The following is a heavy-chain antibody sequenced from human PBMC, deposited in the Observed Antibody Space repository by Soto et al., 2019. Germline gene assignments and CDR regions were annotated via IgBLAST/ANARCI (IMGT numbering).Heavy chain of an antibody. CDR2: FDPEDGET. J-gene: IGHJ4*02. CDR3: AAGLDTAMVSPYY. CDR1: GYTLTELS. Sequence: SVKVSCKVSGYTLTELSMHWVRQAPGKGLEWMGGFDPEDGETIYAQKFQGRVTMTEDTSTDTAYMELSSLRSDDTAVYYCAAGLDTAMVSPYYWGQGSLVTVSS. V-gene: IGHV1-24*01. D-gene: IGHD5-18*01.